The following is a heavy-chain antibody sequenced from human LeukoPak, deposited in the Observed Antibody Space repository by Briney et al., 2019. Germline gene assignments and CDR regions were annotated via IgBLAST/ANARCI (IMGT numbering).Heavy chain of an antibody. J-gene: IGHJ4*02. CDR2: INHSGST. D-gene: IGHD3-10*01. Sequence: SETLSLTCAVYGGSFSGYYWSWIRQPPGKGLEWIGEINHSGSTDYNPSLKSRVTISVDTSKNRFSLKLTSVTAADTAVYYCASGLWFGELLLWGQGALVSVSS. V-gene: IGHV4-34*01. CDR3: ASGLWFGELLL. CDR1: GGSFSGYY.